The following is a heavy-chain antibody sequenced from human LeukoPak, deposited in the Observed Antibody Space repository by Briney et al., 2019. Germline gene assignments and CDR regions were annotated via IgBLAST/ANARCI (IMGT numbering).Heavy chain of an antibody. J-gene: IGHJ5*02. D-gene: IGHD2-2*03. V-gene: IGHV3-30*04. CDR3: VRDGYCGSASCRGWFDP. CDR1: GISFSRYA. CDR2: ISYDGSTE. Sequence: GGSLRLSCAASGISFSRYAMHWVRQAPGKGLEWVAVISYDGSTEYYAASVKGSFTISRDNSKNTLYVQMNSLRVDDTAVYYCVRDGYCGSASCRGWFDPWGQGTLVTVSS.